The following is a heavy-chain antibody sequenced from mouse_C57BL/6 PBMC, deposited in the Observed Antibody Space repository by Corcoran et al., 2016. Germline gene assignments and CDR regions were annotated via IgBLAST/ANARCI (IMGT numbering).Heavy chain of an antibody. J-gene: IGHJ1*03. CDR3: ARGGLGYFDV. Sequence: QVQLKQSGAELVRPGASVKLSCKASGYTFTDYYINWVKQRPGQGLEWIARIYPGSGNTYYNEKFKGKATLTAEKSSSTAYMQLSSLTSEDSAVYFCARGGLGYFDVWGTGTTVTVSS. D-gene: IGHD2-4*01. CDR2: IYPGSGNT. CDR1: GYTFTDYY. V-gene: IGHV1-76*01.